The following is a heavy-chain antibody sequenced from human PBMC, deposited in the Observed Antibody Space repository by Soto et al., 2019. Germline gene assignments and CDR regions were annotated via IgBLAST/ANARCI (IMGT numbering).Heavy chain of an antibody. J-gene: IGHJ5*02. CDR1: GYTFTNYD. D-gene: IGHD3-16*01. CDR2: MNPDSGNT. Sequence: QVQLVQSGAEVKKPGASVKVSCKASGYTFTNYDIHWVRQATGQGLEWMGWMNPDSGNTGQSKQFQGRVTMTRDTSISTAYMEMRSLTSEDTAVSYCARGRFRRTRFDPWGQGTLVTVSS. V-gene: IGHV1-8*01. CDR3: ARGRFRRTRFDP.